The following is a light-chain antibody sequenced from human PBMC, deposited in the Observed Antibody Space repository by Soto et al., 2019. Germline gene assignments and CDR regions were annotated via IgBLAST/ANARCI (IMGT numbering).Light chain of an antibody. CDR2: KAS. CDR3: QQYNSLSHT. Sequence: DFQMTQSPSTLSASVGDTVTITCRASQSISNWLAWYQQKPGKAPKVLIYKASNLESGVPSRFSGSGSGTEFTLTISSLQPDDFATYYCQQYNSLSHTFGQGTKLEIK. V-gene: IGKV1-5*03. CDR1: QSISNW. J-gene: IGKJ2*01.